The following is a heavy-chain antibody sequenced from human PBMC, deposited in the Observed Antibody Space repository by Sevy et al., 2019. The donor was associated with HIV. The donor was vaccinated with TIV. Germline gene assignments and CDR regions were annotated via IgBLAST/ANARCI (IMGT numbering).Heavy chain of an antibody. CDR1: GGSVSSTTYF. V-gene: IGHV4-39*01. Sequence: SETLSLTCRVSGGSVSSTTYFWGWIRQPPGKGLEWIGTISYTGSTNYNPSLKSRVTISVETSKNQFSLKLTSVTAADTALYYCARHFDYPQAFDIWGQGTMVTVSS. J-gene: IGHJ3*02. CDR2: ISYTGST. CDR3: ARHFDYPQAFDI. D-gene: IGHD3-9*01.